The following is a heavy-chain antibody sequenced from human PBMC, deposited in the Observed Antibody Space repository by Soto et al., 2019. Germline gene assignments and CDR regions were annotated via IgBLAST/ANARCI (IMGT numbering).Heavy chain of an antibody. CDR1: GFTFSDYT. CDR2: ISGSGGNR. CDR3: AKAPWNAVWYFDY. D-gene: IGHD1-1*01. V-gene: IGHV3-23*01. Sequence: GGSLRLSCAASGFTFSDYTMNWVRQAPGKGLEWVSSISGSGGNRYYADSVKGQFTISRDNSKHTLYLQMNGLRNEDTAVYYCAKAPWNAVWYFDYWGQGTLVTVSS. J-gene: IGHJ4*02.